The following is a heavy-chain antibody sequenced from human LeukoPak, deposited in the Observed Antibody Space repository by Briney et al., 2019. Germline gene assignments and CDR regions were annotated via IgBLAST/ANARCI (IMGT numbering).Heavy chain of an antibody. CDR3: ARGLGTSSYYYGMDV. CDR2: MNPNSGNT. V-gene: IGHV1-8*01. Sequence: ASVKVSCKASGYTFTSYDINWVRQATGQRLEWMGWMNPNSGNTGYAQKFQGRVTMTRNTSISTAYMELSSLRSEDTAVYYCARGLGTSSYYYGMDVWGQGTTVTVSS. CDR1: GYTFTSYD. D-gene: IGHD2-2*01. J-gene: IGHJ6*02.